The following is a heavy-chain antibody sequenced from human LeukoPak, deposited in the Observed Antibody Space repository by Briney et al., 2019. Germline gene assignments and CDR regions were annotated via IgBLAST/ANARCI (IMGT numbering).Heavy chain of an antibody. CDR3: ARFLLGFTNAVPSEPYYYYGMDV. D-gene: IGHD2-8*01. J-gene: IGHJ6*02. Sequence: GASVKVSCKASGYTFTSYDINWVRQATGQGLEWMGWMNPNSGNTGYAQKFQGRVTMTRNTSISTAYMELSSLRSEDTAVYYCARFLLGFTNAVPSEPYYYYGMDVWGQGTTVTVSS. CDR2: MNPNSGNT. V-gene: IGHV1-8*01. CDR1: GYTFTSYD.